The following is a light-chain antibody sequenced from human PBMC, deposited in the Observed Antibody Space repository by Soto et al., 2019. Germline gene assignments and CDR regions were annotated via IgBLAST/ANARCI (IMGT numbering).Light chain of an antibody. J-gene: IGLJ2*01. Sequence: QSALTQPPSASGSPGQSVTISCTGTSSDVGGHNFVSWYQQHPGKAPKLLIFEVNKRPSGVPDRFSGSKSGITASLTVAGLQPEDEAAFYCSSYTGTNNYVVFGGGTKLTVL. CDR1: SSDVGGHNF. CDR3: SSYTGTNNYVV. CDR2: EVN. V-gene: IGLV2-8*01.